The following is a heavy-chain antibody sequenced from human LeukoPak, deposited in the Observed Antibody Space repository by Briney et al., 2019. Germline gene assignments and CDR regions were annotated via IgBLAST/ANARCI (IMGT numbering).Heavy chain of an antibody. V-gene: IGHV1-69*06. CDR1: GGTFSSYA. J-gene: IGHJ6*04. Sequence: SVKVSCKASGGTFSSYAISWVRQAPGQGLEWMGGIIPIFGTANYAQKFQGRVTITADKSTSTAYMELSSLRSEDTAVYYCASTIVVVPAAIPYYYGVDVWGKGTTVTVSS. CDR2: IIPIFGTA. CDR3: ASTIVVVPAAIPYYYGVDV. D-gene: IGHD2-2*01.